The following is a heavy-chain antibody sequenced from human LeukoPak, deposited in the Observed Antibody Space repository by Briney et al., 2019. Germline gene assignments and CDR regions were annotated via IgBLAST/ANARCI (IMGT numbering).Heavy chain of an antibody. V-gene: IGHV3-30*01. CDR3: ASEENPAFNYYDSSGSAGY. D-gene: IGHD3-22*01. CDR1: GFTFSSYA. Sequence: GGSLRLSCAASGFTFSSYAMHWVRQAPGKGLEWVAVISYDGSNKYYADSVKGRFTISRDNSKNTLYLQMNSLRAEDTAVYYCASEENPAFNYYDSSGSAGYWGQGTLVTVSS. J-gene: IGHJ4*02. CDR2: ISYDGSNK.